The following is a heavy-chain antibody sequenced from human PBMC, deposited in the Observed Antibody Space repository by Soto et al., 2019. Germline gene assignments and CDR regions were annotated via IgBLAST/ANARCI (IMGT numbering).Heavy chain of an antibody. CDR1: GYTFNTYG. V-gene: IGHV1-18*01. CDR2: ISAYDGKT. CDR3: ARDPHEFWTSYWFDP. D-gene: IGHD3-3*01. Sequence: ASVKVSCKTSGYTFNTYGINWVRQAPGQGLELIGWISAYDGKTTYAEKFQGRVTLTTDTSTSTAYMELRSLRSDDTPIYYCARDPHEFWTSYWFDPWGQGTPVTVSS. J-gene: IGHJ5*02.